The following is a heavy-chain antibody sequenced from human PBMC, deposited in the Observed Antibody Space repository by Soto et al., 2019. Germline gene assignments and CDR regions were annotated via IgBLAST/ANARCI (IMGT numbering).Heavy chain of an antibody. CDR1: GYTFTSYG. D-gene: IGHD2-15*01. CDR3: AREDLGYCSGGSCRKFDP. J-gene: IGHJ5*02. CDR2: ISAYNGNT. Sequence: QVQLVQSGAEVKKPGASVKVSCKASGYTFTSYGISWVRQAPGQGLEWMGWISAYNGNTDYAQKLPGRVTMTTDTSPSRAYMELRSLTSDDTAVYYCAREDLGYCSGGSCRKFDPWGQGTLVTVSS. V-gene: IGHV1-18*01.